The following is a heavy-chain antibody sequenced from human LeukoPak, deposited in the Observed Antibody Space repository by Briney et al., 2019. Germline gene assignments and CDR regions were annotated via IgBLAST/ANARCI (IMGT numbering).Heavy chain of an antibody. CDR2: INPSGGST. Sequence: GASVKVSCKASGYTFTSYYMHWVRQAPGQGLEWMGIINPSGGSTSYAQKFQGRVTMTRDTSTSTVYMELSSLRSEDTAVYYCARVRDTAMGGPRNGMDVWGQGTTVTVSS. J-gene: IGHJ6*02. V-gene: IGHV1-46*01. CDR3: ARVRDTAMGGPRNGMDV. CDR1: GYTFTSYY. D-gene: IGHD5-18*01.